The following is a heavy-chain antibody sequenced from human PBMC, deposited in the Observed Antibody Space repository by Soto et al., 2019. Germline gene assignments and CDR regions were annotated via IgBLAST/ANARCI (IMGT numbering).Heavy chain of an antibody. J-gene: IGHJ4*02. CDR2: IYAGGNT. CDR3: VREKVTMIVGFYYFDY. Sequence: VGSLRLSCAASGFTVSSNYMSWVRQAPGKGLEWVSVIYAGGNTHYADPVEGRFTISRDNSNNMLYLQMNSLRAEDTAVYYCVREKVTMIVGFYYFDYWGQGTRVTVSS. CDR1: GFTVSSNY. V-gene: IGHV3-66*01. D-gene: IGHD3-22*01.